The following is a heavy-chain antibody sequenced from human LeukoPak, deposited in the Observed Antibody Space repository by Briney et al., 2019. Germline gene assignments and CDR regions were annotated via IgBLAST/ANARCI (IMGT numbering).Heavy chain of an antibody. Sequence: SETLSLTCAVYGGSFSDYYWSWIRQPPGKGLEWIGEINHSGITSYNPSLKSRVTISVDTSKNQFSLKPNSVTAADTAVYYCAREAAVAGTVNYWGQGTLVTVSS. CDR2: INHSGIT. D-gene: IGHD6-19*01. CDR3: AREAAVAGTVNY. CDR1: GGSFSDYY. J-gene: IGHJ4*02. V-gene: IGHV4-34*01.